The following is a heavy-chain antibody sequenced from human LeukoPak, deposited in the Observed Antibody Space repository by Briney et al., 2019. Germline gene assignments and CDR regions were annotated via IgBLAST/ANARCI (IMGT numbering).Heavy chain of an antibody. Sequence: KTSETLSLTCAVSGYSISSGYYWGWIRQTPGMGLEWIGSIFHSGSTYYSPSLKSRVTISVDMSKNHFSLKVNSVTAADTAVYYCARLRLAAAGTAYYFENWGQGTLVTVSS. V-gene: IGHV4-38-2*01. J-gene: IGHJ4*02. CDR2: IFHSGST. CDR3: ARLRLAAAGTAYYFEN. CDR1: GYSISSGYY. D-gene: IGHD6-13*01.